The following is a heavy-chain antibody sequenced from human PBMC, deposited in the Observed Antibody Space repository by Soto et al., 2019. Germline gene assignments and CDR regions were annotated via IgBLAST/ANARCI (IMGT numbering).Heavy chain of an antibody. CDR3: AKDLLAPYYYDSSGYQIDY. CDR1: GFTFSSYA. V-gene: IGHV3-23*01. Sequence: GGSLRLSCAASGFTFSSYAMSWVRQAPGKGLEWVSAISGSGGSTYYADSVKGRFTISRDNSKNTLYLQMNSLRAEDTAVYYCAKDLLAPYYYDSSGYQIDYWGQGTLVTVSS. D-gene: IGHD3-22*01. CDR2: ISGSGGST. J-gene: IGHJ4*02.